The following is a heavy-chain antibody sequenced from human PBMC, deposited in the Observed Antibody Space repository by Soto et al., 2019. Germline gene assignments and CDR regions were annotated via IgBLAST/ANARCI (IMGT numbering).Heavy chain of an antibody. D-gene: IGHD6-19*01. CDR3: ARRSSGWYFDY. Sequence: EVQLLESGGGLVQPGGSLRLSCAASGFTFSSYAMSWVRQAPGKGLEWVSAISGSGGSTYYADSVKGRFTISRDNSKNTLYLQMNSLRAEDTGVYDCARRSSGWYFDYWGQGTLVTVSS. V-gene: IGHV3-23*01. J-gene: IGHJ4*02. CDR1: GFTFSSYA. CDR2: ISGSGGST.